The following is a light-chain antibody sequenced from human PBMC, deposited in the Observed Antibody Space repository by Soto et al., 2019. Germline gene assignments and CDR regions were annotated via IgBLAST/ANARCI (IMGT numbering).Light chain of an antibody. J-gene: IGKJ5*01. Sequence: DIQMTQSPSSLSASVGDRVTLTCRASETISTFLNWYQHKPGRAPKLLIYAASRLQRGVPSRYSGSGSGTDFTLTNNGLEPEDFASDYCQQSYSLAPITFGQGTRLEIK. CDR1: ETISTF. V-gene: IGKV1-39*01. CDR3: QQSYSLAPIT. CDR2: AAS.